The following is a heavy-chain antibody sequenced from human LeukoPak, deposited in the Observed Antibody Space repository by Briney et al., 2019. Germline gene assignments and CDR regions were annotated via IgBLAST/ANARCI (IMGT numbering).Heavy chain of an antibody. Sequence: PGGSLRLSCAASGFTFSSYAMTWVRQAPGKGLERVSTIRSTGDTTYYADSVKGRFTISRDISRNTLYLQMNSLRAEDTAAYYCAKAGGASGYFAPGRYYFDYWGQGTLVTVSS. CDR2: IRSTGDTT. CDR1: GFTFSSYA. J-gene: IGHJ4*02. CDR3: AKAGGASGYFAPGRYYFDY. V-gene: IGHV3-23*01. D-gene: IGHD3-22*01.